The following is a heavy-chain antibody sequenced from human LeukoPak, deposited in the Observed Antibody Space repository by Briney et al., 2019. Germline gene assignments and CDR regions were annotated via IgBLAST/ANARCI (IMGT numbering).Heavy chain of an antibody. Sequence: GGSLRLSCAASGFTFSNYGMHWVRQPPGKGLEWVAVISYDGSNKYYADSVKGRFTISRDNSKNTLYLQMNSLRAEDTAVYYCAKDEPDTAMSYLDYWGQGTLVTVSS. D-gene: IGHD5-18*01. J-gene: IGHJ4*02. V-gene: IGHV3-30*18. CDR3: AKDEPDTAMSYLDY. CDR1: GFTFSNYG. CDR2: ISYDGSNK.